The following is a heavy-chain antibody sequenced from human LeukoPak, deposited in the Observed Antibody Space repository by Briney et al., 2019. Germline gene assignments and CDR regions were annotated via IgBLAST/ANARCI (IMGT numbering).Heavy chain of an antibody. CDR2: IYTSGST. J-gene: IGHJ4*02. D-gene: IGHD1-26*01. Sequence: SETLSLTCTVSGGSISSFYWSWIPQPAGKGLEWIGRIYTSGSTNYNPSLKSRVTMSVDTSKNQFSLKLSSVTAADTAVYYCASDPGSGSYPSGFDYWGQGTLVTVSS. CDR1: GGSISSFY. V-gene: IGHV4-4*07. CDR3: ASDPGSGSYPSGFDY.